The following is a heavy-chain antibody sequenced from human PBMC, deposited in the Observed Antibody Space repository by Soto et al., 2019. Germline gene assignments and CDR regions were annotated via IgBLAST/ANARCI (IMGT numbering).Heavy chain of an antibody. D-gene: IGHD3-3*01. CDR3: ATVSPIFGVVKELYYYYGMDV. J-gene: IGHJ6*02. V-gene: IGHV1-24*01. Sequence: ASVKVSCKVSGYTLTELSMHWVRQAPGKGLEWMGGFDPEDGETIYAQKFQGRVTMTEDTSTDTAYMELSSLRSEDTAVYYCATVSPIFGVVKELYYYYGMDVWGQGTTVTVSS. CDR1: GYTLTELS. CDR2: FDPEDGET.